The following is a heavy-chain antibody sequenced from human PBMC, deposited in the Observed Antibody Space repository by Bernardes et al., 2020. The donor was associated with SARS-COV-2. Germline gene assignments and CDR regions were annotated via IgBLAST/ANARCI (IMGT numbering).Heavy chain of an antibody. J-gene: IGHJ2*01. Sequence: SETLSLTCTVSGDSVSSSSYFWGWIRQPPGKGLEWIGSIYSGGITYYNPSLKSRATISVDTSKNQFSLQLTSVTAADTAMYYCASTPVTMILVVITYYYFDVWGRGTLVTVAS. V-gene: IGHV4-39*01. CDR1: GDSVSSSSYF. CDR3: ASTPVTMILVVITYYYFDV. CDR2: IYSGGIT. D-gene: IGHD3-22*01.